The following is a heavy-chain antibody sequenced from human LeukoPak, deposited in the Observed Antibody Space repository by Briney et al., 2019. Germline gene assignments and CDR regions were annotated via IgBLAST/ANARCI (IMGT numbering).Heavy chain of an antibody. CDR3: ARAHFGRYSSSSWFDP. CDR1: GGSFSGYY. V-gene: IGHV4-34*01. CDR2: INHSGST. D-gene: IGHD6-13*01. Sequence: PSETLSLTCAVYGGSFSGYYWSWIRQPPGKGLEWIGEINHSGSTNYNPSLKSRVTISVDTSKNQFSLKLSSVTAADTAVYYCARAHFGRYSSSSWFDPWGQGTLVTVSS. J-gene: IGHJ5*02.